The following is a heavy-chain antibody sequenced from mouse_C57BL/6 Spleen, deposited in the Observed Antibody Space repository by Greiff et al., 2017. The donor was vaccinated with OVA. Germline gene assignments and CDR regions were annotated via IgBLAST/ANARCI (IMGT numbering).Heavy chain of an antibody. Sequence: EVHLVESGPGLVKPSQSLSLTCSVTGYSITSGYYWNWIRQFPGNKLEWMGYISYDGSNNYNPSLKNRISITRDTSKNQFFLKLNSVTTEDTATYYCAREDWDNYFDYWGQGTTLTVSS. D-gene: IGHD4-1*01. CDR2: ISYDGSN. CDR1: GYSITSGYY. CDR3: AREDWDNYFDY. J-gene: IGHJ2*01. V-gene: IGHV3-6*01.